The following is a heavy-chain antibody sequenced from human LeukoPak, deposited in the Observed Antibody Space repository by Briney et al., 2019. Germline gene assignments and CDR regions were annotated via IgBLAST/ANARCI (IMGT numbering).Heavy chain of an antibody. CDR1: GFTFSSYW. Sequence: GGSLRLSCEASGFTFSSYWMSWVRQAPGKGLEWVANIRDDGGEIYYVDSVKGRFTISRDNAKSSLFLQMNSLRAENAAVYYCARDKPRGSYYGSIFDSWGQGTLVTVSS. CDR3: ARDKPRGSYYGSIFDS. D-gene: IGHD1-26*01. CDR2: IRDDGGEI. V-gene: IGHV3-7*01. J-gene: IGHJ4*02.